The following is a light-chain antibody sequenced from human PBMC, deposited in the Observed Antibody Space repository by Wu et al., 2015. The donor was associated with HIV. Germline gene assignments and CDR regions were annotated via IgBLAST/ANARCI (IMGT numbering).Light chain of an antibody. CDR2: GAS. CDR3: QQYENWPLT. CDR1: QSISSS. J-gene: IGKJ4*01. V-gene: IGKV3D-15*03. Sequence: EIVMTQSPATLSVSPGERVTLSCRASQSISSSLGWYQQKPGQAPRLLIYGASLRATGIPARFSGSGSETEFTLTITILQSEDFGVYYCQQYENWPLTFGGGTKGGDQT.